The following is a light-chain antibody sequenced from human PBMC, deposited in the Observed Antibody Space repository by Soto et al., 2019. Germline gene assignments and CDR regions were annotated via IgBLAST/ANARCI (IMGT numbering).Light chain of an antibody. CDR2: EVT. CDR1: SGDIGAYNY. V-gene: IGLV2-8*01. Sequence: QSALTQPPSASGSPGQSVTISCTGTSGDIGAYNYVSWYQQHPGKVPKLIIHEVTKRPSGVPDRFSASKSGNTASLTVSGLQAEDEADYYCSSHGGANNFYVFGTGTKVT. J-gene: IGLJ1*01. CDR3: SSHGGANNFYV.